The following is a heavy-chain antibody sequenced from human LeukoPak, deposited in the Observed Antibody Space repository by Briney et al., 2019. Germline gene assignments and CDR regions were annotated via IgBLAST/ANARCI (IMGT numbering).Heavy chain of an antibody. Sequence: PVGSLRLSCAASGFTSSSYGMHWVRQAPGKGLEWVAVISYDGSNKYYADSVKGRFTISRDNSKNTLYLQMNSLRAEDTAVYYCAKAHLLDWLLPFDYWGQGTLVTVSS. D-gene: IGHD3/OR15-3a*01. CDR1: GFTSSSYG. V-gene: IGHV3-30*18. J-gene: IGHJ4*02. CDR3: AKAHLLDWLLPFDY. CDR2: ISYDGSNK.